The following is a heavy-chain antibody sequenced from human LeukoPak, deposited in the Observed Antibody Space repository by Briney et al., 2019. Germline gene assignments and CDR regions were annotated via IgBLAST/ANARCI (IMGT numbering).Heavy chain of an antibody. Sequence: SETLSLTCTVSGGSISSGGYYWSWIRQPPGKGLEWIGYIYHSGSTYYNPSLKSRVTISVDRSKNQFSLKLSSVTAADTAVYYCARSGRIAARALDYWGQGTLVTVSS. CDR3: ARSGRIAARALDY. CDR2: IYHSGST. CDR1: GGSISSGGYY. D-gene: IGHD6-6*01. V-gene: IGHV4-30-2*01. J-gene: IGHJ4*02.